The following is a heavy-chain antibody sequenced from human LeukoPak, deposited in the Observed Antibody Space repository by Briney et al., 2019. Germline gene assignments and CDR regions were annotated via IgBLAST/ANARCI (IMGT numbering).Heavy chain of an antibody. J-gene: IGHJ4*02. CDR1: GGSISSGDYY. CDR2: IYYSGST. Sequence: SETLSLTCTVSGGSISSGDYYWSWICQPPGKGLEWIGYIYYSGSTYYNPALKSRVTISVDTSKNQFSLKLSSVTAADTAVYYCARERRVTNLFDYWGQGTLVTVSS. V-gene: IGHV4-30-4*01. D-gene: IGHD4-17*01. CDR3: ARERRVTNLFDY.